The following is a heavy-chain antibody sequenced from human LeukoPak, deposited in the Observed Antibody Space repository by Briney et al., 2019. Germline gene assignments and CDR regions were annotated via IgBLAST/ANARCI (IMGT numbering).Heavy chain of an antibody. CDR2: IYYSGST. Sequence: SETLSLTCTVSGGSISSYYWSWIRQPPGKGLEWIGYIYYSGSTNYNPSLKSRVTMSVDTSKNQFSLKLSSVTAADTAVYYCARDRFTISLYYYYGMDVWGQGTTVTVSS. J-gene: IGHJ6*02. D-gene: IGHD3-3*01. CDR1: GGSISSYY. V-gene: IGHV4-59*12. CDR3: ARDRFTISLYYYYGMDV.